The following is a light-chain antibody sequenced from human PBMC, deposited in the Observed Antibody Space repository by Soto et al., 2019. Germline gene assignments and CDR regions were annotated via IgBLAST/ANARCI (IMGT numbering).Light chain of an antibody. CDR2: GAS. CDR1: QSVSSSY. J-gene: IGKJ1*01. Sequence: EIVLTQSPGTLSLSPGERATLSCRASQSVSSSYLAWYQQKPGQAPRLLIYGASSRATGIPDRFSGSGSGTDFTLTISRLEPEDFAVYYCQQYGSSPVPCGQGTKVEIK. CDR3: QQYGSSPVP. V-gene: IGKV3-20*01.